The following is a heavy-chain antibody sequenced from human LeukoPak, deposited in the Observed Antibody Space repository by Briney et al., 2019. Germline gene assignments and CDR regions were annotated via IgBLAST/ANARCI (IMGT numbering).Heavy chain of an antibody. D-gene: IGHD5-24*01. V-gene: IGHV3-23*01. Sequence: PGGSLRLSCAASGFTFSSYAMSWVRQAPGEGLEWVSAISGSGGSTYYADSVKGRFTISRDNSKNTLYLQMNSLRAEDTAVYYCARSKDGNNPGRWFDPWGQGTLVTVSS. J-gene: IGHJ5*02. CDR1: GFTFSSYA. CDR3: ARSKDGNNPGRWFDP. CDR2: ISGSGGST.